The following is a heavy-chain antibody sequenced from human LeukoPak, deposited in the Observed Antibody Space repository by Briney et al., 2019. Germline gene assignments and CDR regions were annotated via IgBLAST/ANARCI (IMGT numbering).Heavy chain of an antibody. Sequence: GGSLRLSCAASRFTFSSYEMNWVRQAPGKGLEWVSYISSSGRTIYYADSVKGRFTISRDNAKNSLYLQMNSLRAEDTAVYYCARDLGGSYDYWGQGTLVTVSS. CDR1: RFTFSSYE. J-gene: IGHJ4*02. CDR3: ARDLGGSYDY. CDR2: ISSSGRTI. D-gene: IGHD2-15*01. V-gene: IGHV3-48*03.